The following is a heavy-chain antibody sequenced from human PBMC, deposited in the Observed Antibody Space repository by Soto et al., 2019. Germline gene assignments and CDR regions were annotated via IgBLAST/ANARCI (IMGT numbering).Heavy chain of an antibody. J-gene: IGHJ5*02. V-gene: IGHV5-51*01. CDR3: ARQTYYYDSSGPNWFDP. D-gene: IGHD3-22*01. CDR2: IYPGDSDT. Sequence: GESLKISCKGSGYSFTSYWIGWVRQMPGKGLEWMGIIYPGDSDTRYSPSFQGQVTISADKSISTAYLQWSSLKASDTAMYYCARQTYYYDSSGPNWFDPWGQGPLVTVSS. CDR1: GYSFTSYW.